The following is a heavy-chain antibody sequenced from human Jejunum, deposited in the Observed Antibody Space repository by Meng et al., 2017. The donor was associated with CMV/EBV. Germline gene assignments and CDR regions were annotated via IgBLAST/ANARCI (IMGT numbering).Heavy chain of an antibody. CDR1: GFTFSSYA. CDR2: IGGSSDYT. V-gene: IGHV3-23*01. CDR3: AASSTHGMYVDRIY. D-gene: IGHD2-2*01. Sequence: GFTFSSYAMTWVRQANGKGLEEVETIGGSSDYTNYEEPVKGRLTISRDNSRNTLYLHMNSLRAEDTAIYYCAASSTHGMYVDRIYWGQGMRVTVSS. J-gene: IGHJ4*02.